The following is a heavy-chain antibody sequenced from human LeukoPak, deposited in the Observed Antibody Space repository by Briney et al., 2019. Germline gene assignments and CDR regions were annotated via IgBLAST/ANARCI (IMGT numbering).Heavy chain of an antibody. D-gene: IGHD3-16*02. V-gene: IGHV6-1*01. J-gene: IGHJ6*04. CDR1: GDSVSSNSAA. Sequence: SQTLSLTCAISGDSVSSNSAAWNWLRQSPSRGLEWLGRTYYRSKWYNDYAVSVKSRITINPDTSKNQCSLQLNSVSPEDTAVYYCARTMITFGGVIVGLYGMDVWGKGTTVTVSS. CDR2: TYYRSKWYN. CDR3: ARTMITFGGVIVGLYGMDV.